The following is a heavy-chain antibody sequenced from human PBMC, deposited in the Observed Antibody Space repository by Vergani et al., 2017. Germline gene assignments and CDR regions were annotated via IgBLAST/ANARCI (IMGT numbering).Heavy chain of an antibody. V-gene: IGHV3-23*01. D-gene: IGHD2-2*01. CDR3: AKDRAYCSSTNCHTYFDS. J-gene: IGHJ4*02. CDR2: ISGRDDNR. CDR1: GFSFGSYA. Sequence: VQLLESGGGLIHLGGPLRLPCAASGFSFGSYAMTWVRQPPGKGLEWVSSISGRDDNRYYAQSVKGRFSISRDNSKNTLDLQMNSLRVEDTAVYYCAKDRAYCSSTNCHTYFDSWGQGTLITVSS.